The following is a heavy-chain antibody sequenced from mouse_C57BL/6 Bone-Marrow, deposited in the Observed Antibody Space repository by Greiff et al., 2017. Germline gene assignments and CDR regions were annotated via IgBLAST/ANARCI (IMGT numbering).Heavy chain of an antibody. Sequence: EVQGVESGGGLVQPGGSLKLSCAASGFTFSDYGMAWVRQAPRKGPEWVAFISNLAYSIYYADTVTGRFSISRENAKNTLYLERSSLRSKDTAMYYCARLGSLYYYAMDYWGQGTSVTVSS. CDR2: ISNLAYSI. J-gene: IGHJ4*01. CDR1: GFTFSDYG. CDR3: ARLGSLYYYAMDY. V-gene: IGHV5-15*01.